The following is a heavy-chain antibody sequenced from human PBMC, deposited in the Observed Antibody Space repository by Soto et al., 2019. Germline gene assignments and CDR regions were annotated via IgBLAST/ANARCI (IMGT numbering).Heavy chain of an antibody. V-gene: IGHV2-70*01. Sequence: SGPRLVNHTQTLTLTCTFSGFSLSTSGTCVSWIRQPPGKALEWLALIDWDDDKNYSTSLKTRLTISKDTSKNQVVLTMTNMTPLDTATYACDRTLYYYGMAVWGQGTTVTIAS. J-gene: IGHJ6*02. CDR3: DRTLYYYGMAV. CDR1: GFSLSTSGTC. CDR2: IDWDDDK.